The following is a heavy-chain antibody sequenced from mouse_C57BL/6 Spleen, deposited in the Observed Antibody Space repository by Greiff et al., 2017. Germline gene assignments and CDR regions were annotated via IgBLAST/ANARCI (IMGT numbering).Heavy chain of an antibody. D-gene: IGHD1-1*01. V-gene: IGHV1-80*01. CDR3: ARDYYGSNQFAY. CDR1: GYAFTSYW. CDR2: IYPGDGDT. Sequence: QVQLQQSGAELVKPGASVKISCKASGYAFTSYWMNWVKQRPGKGLEWIGQIYPGDGDTNYNGKFKGKATLTADKSSSTAYMQLSSLTSEDSAVYYCARDYYGSNQFAYWGQGTLVTVSA. J-gene: IGHJ3*01.